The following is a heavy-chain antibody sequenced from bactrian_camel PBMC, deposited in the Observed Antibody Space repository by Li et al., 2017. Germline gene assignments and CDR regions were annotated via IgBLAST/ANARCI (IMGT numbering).Heavy chain of an antibody. J-gene: IGHJ4*01. V-gene: IGHV3-2*01. CDR3: AKRAVISGGSWYGALDY. CDR1: GFTFSTYD. D-gene: IGHD6*01. Sequence: HVQLVESGGGLVQPGGSLRLSCVASGFTFSTYDMSWVRQAPGKGLEWISRISMEGRNTYYAASVKGRFTISRDNAKNTLYLQLASLKTEDTAMYYCAKRAVISGGSWYGALDYWGQGTQVTVS. CDR2: ISMEGRNT.